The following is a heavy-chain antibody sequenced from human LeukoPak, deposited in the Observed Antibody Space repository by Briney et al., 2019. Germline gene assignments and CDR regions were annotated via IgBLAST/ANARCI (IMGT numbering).Heavy chain of an antibody. D-gene: IGHD3-10*01. V-gene: IGHV4-34*01. CDR3: ARHRPKMTYYYGSGSPFDP. Sequence: SETLSLTCAVYGGSFSNYYWSWIRQPPGKGLEWIGEINHSGSTNYNPSLKSRVTISVDTSKNQFSLKLSSVTAADTAVYYCARHRPKMTYYYGSGSPFDPWGQGTLVTVSS. CDR2: INHSGST. J-gene: IGHJ5*02. CDR1: GGSFSNYY.